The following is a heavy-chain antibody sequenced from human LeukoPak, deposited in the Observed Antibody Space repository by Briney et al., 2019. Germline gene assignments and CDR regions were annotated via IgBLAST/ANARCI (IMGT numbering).Heavy chain of an antibody. V-gene: IGHV3-48*01. CDR2: ISGTSNTI. Sequence: GGSLGLSCVGSGFTFSSYSMNWVRQAPGKGLEWVSYISGTSNTIYYDDSVKGRFTVSRDSAKNSLYLQMNSLRAEDTAVYYCARHFCSSTSCSNWGQGTLVTVSS. CDR3: ARHFCSSTSCSN. J-gene: IGHJ4*02. D-gene: IGHD2-2*01. CDR1: GFTFSSYS.